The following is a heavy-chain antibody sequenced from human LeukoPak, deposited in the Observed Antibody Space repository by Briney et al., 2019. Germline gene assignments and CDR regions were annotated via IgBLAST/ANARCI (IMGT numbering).Heavy chain of an antibody. CDR1: GLTFNNAW. V-gene: IGHV3-15*01. CDR2: IKNKTNGGTT. D-gene: IGHD1-26*01. Sequence: GGSLRLSCAASGLTFNNAWMSWVRQAPGKGLEWVGRIKNKTNGGTTDYAAPVKGRFTISRDDSKNTLYLQMNSLKTEDTAVYYCTTTIVGVTTWFDPWGQGTLVTVSS. J-gene: IGHJ5*02. CDR3: TTTIVGVTTWFDP.